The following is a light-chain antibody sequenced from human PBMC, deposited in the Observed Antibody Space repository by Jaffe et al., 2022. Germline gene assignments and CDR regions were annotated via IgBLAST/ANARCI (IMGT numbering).Light chain of an antibody. CDR1: QSVNSRY. V-gene: IGKV3-20*01. CDR3: QQYDSLPRT. CDR2: GTS. Sequence: EIVLTQSPGTLSLSPGERATLSCRASQSVNSRYLAWYQQKPGLAPRLLIFGTSSRATGIPDRFSGSGSGTDFTLTISRLEPEDFAVYYCQQYDSLPRTFGQGTKVEI. J-gene: IGKJ1*01.